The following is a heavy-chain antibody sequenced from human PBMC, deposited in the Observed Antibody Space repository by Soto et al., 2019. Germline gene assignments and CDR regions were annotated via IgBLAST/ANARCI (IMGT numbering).Heavy chain of an antibody. Sequence: FGHTLVNPTPTLTLTCTFSVSPLPTSWVGVGWILQPPGKALEWLALIYWNDEKRYSPSLKSRLTITKDTSRNQVVLTMTNMDPVDTATYYCAHRLRWLANFDYWGQGTLVTGSS. CDR2: IYWNDEK. D-gene: IGHD6-19*01. CDR3: AHRLRWLANFDY. V-gene: IGHV2-5*01. J-gene: IGHJ4*02. CDR1: VSPLPTSWVG.